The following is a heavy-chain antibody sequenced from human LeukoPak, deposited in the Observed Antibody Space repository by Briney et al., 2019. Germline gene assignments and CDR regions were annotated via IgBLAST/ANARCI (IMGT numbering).Heavy chain of an antibody. CDR1: GFTFNNYA. Sequence: GGSLRLSCAASGFTFNNYAMNWVRQAPGKGLEWVSSISGGGETTYYADSARGRFTISRDNSQNTLYLQMNSLRAEDTAVYYCARDYAGYVGYFFFDYWGQGTLVTVSS. V-gene: IGHV3-23*01. CDR2: ISGGGETT. J-gene: IGHJ4*02. D-gene: IGHD4-17*01. CDR3: ARDYAGYVGYFFFDY.